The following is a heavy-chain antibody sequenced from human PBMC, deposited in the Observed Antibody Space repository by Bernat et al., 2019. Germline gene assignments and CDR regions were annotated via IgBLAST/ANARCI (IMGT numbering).Heavy chain of an antibody. V-gene: IGHV3-30*03. J-gene: IGHJ4*02. D-gene: IGHD6-19*01. CDR3: ARSHIPADSIAVAGAFDY. CDR1: GFTFSSYG. Sequence: QVQLVESGGGVVQPGRSLRLSCAASGFTFSSYGMHWVRQAPGKGLEWVAVISYDGSNKYYADSVKGRFTISRDNSKNTLYLQMNSLRAEDTAVYYCARSHIPADSIAVAGAFDYWGQGTLVTVSS. CDR2: ISYDGSNK.